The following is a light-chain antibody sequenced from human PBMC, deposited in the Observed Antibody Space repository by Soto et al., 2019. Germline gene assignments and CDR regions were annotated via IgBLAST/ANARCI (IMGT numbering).Light chain of an antibody. J-gene: IGLJ1*01. CDR3: MSYAGGNRFV. CDR1: INDDGGYNY. Sequence: QSVLTQPPSASGSPGQSVTISCAGTINDDGGYNYVSWYQQRPGKVPQLMIYQVTKRPSGVPDRFSASKSDTTASLTISGLQAEDEGDYYCMSYAGGNRFVFGTG. V-gene: IGLV2-8*01. CDR2: QVT.